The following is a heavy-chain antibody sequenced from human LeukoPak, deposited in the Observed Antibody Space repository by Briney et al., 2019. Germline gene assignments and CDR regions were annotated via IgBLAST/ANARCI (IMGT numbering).Heavy chain of an antibody. Sequence: PSETLSLTCTVSGYSISSGYYWGWIRQPPGKGLECIGSIYHSGSTFYNPSLKSRVTISVDTSKNQFSLKLTSMTAADTAVYYCARAMNRSGDYLGFDPWGRGIVVTVSS. CDR3: ARAMNRSGDYLGFDP. D-gene: IGHD3-3*01. CDR1: GYSISSGYY. CDR2: IYHSGST. V-gene: IGHV4-38-2*02. J-gene: IGHJ5*02.